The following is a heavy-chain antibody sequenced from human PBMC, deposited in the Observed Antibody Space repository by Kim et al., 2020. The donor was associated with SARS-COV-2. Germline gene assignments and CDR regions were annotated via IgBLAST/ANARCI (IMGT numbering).Heavy chain of an antibody. J-gene: IGHJ4*02. CDR1: GYTFTSYG. CDR2: ISAYNGNT. Sequence: ASVKVSCKASGYTFTSYGISWVRQAPGQGLEWMGWISAYNGNTNYAQKLQGRVTMTTDTSTSTAYMELRSLRSDDTAVYYCARAHPTYCSGGSCYFNDYWGQGTLVTVSS. D-gene: IGHD2-15*01. CDR3: ARAHPTYCSGGSCYFNDY. V-gene: IGHV1-18*01.